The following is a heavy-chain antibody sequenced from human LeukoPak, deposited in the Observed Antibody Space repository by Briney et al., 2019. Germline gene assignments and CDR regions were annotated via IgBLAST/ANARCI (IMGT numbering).Heavy chain of an antibody. D-gene: IGHD3-9*01. Sequence: ASVKVSCKASGGTFSSYAISWVRQAPGQGLEWMGGIIPIFGTANYAQKFQGRVTITADESTSTAYMELSSLRSEDTAVYYCARSDPRLRYFDCLSDYYFDYWGQGTLVTVSS. CDR3: ARSDPRLRYFDCLSDYYFDY. V-gene: IGHV1-69*13. CDR2: IIPIFGTA. J-gene: IGHJ4*02. CDR1: GGTFSSYA.